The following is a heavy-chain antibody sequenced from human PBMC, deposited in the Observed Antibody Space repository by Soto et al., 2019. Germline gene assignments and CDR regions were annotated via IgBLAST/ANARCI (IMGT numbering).Heavy chain of an antibody. CDR1: GYTFTSYG. D-gene: IGHD3-16*02. V-gene: IGHV1-18*01. J-gene: IGHJ4*02. Sequence: ASVKVSCKASGYTFTSYGISWVRQAPGQGLEWMGWISAYNGNTNYAQKLQGRVTMTTDTSTSTAYMELRSLRSDDTAVYYCASVFTGQGNIWGSQRFSCFDSWGQGTLVTVSS. CDR3: ASVFTGQGNIWGSQRFSCFDS. CDR2: ISAYNGNT.